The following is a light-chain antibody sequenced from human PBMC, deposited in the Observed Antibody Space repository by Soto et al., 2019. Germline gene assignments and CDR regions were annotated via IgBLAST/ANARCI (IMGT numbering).Light chain of an antibody. CDR2: GAS. V-gene: IGKV3-20*01. CDR3: QQYGSS. Sequence: EIVLTQSPGTLSLSPGERATLSCRASQSVSSSYLAWYQQKPGQAPRLLIYGASSRATGIPDRFSGSGSGTDFTLPISRLEPENFAVDYCQQYGSSFRQGTRLEIK. J-gene: IGKJ5*01. CDR1: QSVSSSY.